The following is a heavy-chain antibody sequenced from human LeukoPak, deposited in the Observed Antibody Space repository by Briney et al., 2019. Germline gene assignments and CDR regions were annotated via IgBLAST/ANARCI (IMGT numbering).Heavy chain of an antibody. CDR1: GFTFSSYA. Sequence: PGGSLRLSCAASGFTFSSYALSWVRQAPGKGLEWVSVLVISGSGGGTGGSTYYADSVKGRFTISRDDSNNTLYLQMNNLRVEDTAVYYCAKHRSGIAASGSNYWGQGTLVSVSS. J-gene: IGHJ4*02. V-gene: IGHV3-23*01. CDR2: ISGSGGGTGGST. D-gene: IGHD6-13*01. CDR3: AKHRSGIAASGSNY.